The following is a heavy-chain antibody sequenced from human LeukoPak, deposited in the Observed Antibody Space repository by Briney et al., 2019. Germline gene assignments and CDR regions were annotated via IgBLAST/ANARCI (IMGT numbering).Heavy chain of an antibody. V-gene: IGHV4-34*01. Sequence: SETLSLTCAVYGGSFSGYYWTWIRQPPGKGLEWIGEISHGGSTNYNPSLKSRVTISVDTSKNQFSPKLNSVTAADTAVYYCAKSNGYGLVDIWGQGTMVTVSS. CDR2: ISHGGST. CDR1: GGSFSGYY. CDR3: AKSNGYGLVDI. J-gene: IGHJ3*02. D-gene: IGHD3-10*01.